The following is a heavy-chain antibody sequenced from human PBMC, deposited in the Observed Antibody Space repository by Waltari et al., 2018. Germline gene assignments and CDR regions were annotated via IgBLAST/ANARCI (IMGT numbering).Heavy chain of an antibody. J-gene: IGHJ4*02. D-gene: IGHD3-3*01. CDR1: GFPFKTYG. V-gene: IGHV3-33*01. Sequence: VQLVESGGGVVQPGRSLGLSCAASGFPFKTYGRHWVRQAPGKGLEWVGVISYDGSSQNYGDSVKGRFTISRDNSKSTLYLQMNSLRGEDTAVYYCAREAPFGVVSSFDYWGQGILATVSS. CDR3: AREAPFGVVSSFDY. CDR2: ISYDGSSQ.